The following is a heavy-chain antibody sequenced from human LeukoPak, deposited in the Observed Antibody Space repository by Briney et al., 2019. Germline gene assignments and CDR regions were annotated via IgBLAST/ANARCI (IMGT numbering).Heavy chain of an antibody. D-gene: IGHD6-13*01. CDR2: ISGSGGSI. CDR1: GFTFSSYA. V-gene: IGHV3-23*01. Sequence: GGSLRLSCAASGFTFSSYAMSWVREAPGKGLEWVSSISGSGGSIYYADSVKGRFTISRDNSKSTLYLQMNSLRAEDTAIYYCAKEAVAAAGPFDYWGQGTLVTVS. J-gene: IGHJ4*02. CDR3: AKEAVAAAGPFDY.